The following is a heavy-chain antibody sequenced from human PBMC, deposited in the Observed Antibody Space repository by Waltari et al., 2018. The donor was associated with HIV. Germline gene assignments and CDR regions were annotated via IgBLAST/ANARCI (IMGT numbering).Heavy chain of an antibody. CDR3: MRRDDCISGHCPFDY. V-gene: IGHV4-39*01. Sequence: QLQLQESGPGLVRPSETLSRTCTVAGGCISGSPSYCGWIRQTPERGLEWIGSIKYSGNTFYKSSLKSRATMSIDTSKNQFSLRLNSLTAADTAVYYCMRRDDCISGHCPFDYWGQGILVTVSS. CDR2: IKYSGNT. J-gene: IGHJ4*02. D-gene: IGHD2-15*01. CDR1: GGCISGSPSY.